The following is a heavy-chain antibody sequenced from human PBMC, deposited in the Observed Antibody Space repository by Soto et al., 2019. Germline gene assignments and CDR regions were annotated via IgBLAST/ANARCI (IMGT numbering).Heavy chain of an antibody. CDR3: AKASLANYYFFSLGV. Sequence: PGGSLRLSCAASGFTFSSYVMHWVRQAPGKGLEWVAVIAYDGSIEYYADSVKGRFAISRDNSKNTLYLQINSLGAEDAAVYYCAKASLANYYFFSLGVWGQGTTVTVSS. V-gene: IGHV3-30*18. CDR2: IAYDGSIE. CDR1: GFTFSSYV. D-gene: IGHD5-12*01. J-gene: IGHJ6*02.